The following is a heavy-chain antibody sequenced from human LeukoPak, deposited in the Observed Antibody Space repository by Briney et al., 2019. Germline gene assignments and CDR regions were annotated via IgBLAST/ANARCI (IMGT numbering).Heavy chain of an antibody. Sequence: SETLSLTCAVSGGSISSSNWWSWVRQPPGKGLEWIGEIYHSGSTNYNPSLKSRVTISVDTSKNQFSLKLSSVTAADTAVYYCARPLTTVTTSGFDPWGQGTLVTVSS. CDR2: IYHSGST. CDR1: GGSISSSNW. J-gene: IGHJ5*02. D-gene: IGHD4-17*01. V-gene: IGHV4-4*02. CDR3: ARPLTTVTTSGFDP.